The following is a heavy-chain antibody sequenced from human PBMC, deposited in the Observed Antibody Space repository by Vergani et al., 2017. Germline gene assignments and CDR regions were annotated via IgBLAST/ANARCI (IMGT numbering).Heavy chain of an antibody. Sequence: QVHLVESGGGVVQPGRSLRLSCVVSGFTSSYYGMHWVRQAPGKGLELVAVISYDGTQKYYADSVKGRFTISRDNSKSTLYLQMKSLSTEDTAVYYCATKSCGTPGCQIGYFREWGQGTLVTVSA. CDR3: ATKSCGTPGCQIGYFRE. V-gene: IGHV3-30*03. D-gene: IGHD1-1*01. J-gene: IGHJ1*01. CDR2: ISYDGTQK. CDR1: GFTSSYYG.